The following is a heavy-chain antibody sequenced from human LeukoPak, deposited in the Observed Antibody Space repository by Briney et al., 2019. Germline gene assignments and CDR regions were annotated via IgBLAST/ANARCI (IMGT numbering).Heavy chain of an antibody. J-gene: IGHJ6*03. CDR1: GYTFTSYD. CDR2: MNPNSGNT. D-gene: IGHD3-3*01. V-gene: IGHV1-8*03. Sequence: GASVKVSCKASGYTFTSYDINWVRQATGQGLEWMGWMNPNSGNTGYAQKFQGRVTITRNTSISTAYMELSSLRSEDTAVYYCARAATWSGPLYMDVWGKGTTVTVSS. CDR3: ARAATWSGPLYMDV.